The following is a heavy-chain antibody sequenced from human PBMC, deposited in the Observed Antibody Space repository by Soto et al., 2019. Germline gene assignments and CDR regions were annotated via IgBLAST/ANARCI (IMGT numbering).Heavy chain of an antibody. Sequence: QVQLVESGRGVVQPGRSLRLSCAASGFRFSLYAMHWVRQAPGKGLEWGSVISYDGSNKYYTDSVKGRFTISRDNSKNTVYLQMNSLRAEDTAVYYCARDRGGACSGGSCYSFWGQGTLVTVSS. J-gene: IGHJ4*02. CDR2: ISYDGSNK. D-gene: IGHD2-15*01. V-gene: IGHV3-30-3*01. CDR1: GFRFSLYA. CDR3: ARDRGGACSGGSCYSF.